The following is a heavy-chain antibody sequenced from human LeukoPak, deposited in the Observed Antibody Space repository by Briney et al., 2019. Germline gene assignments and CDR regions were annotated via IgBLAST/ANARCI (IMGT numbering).Heavy chain of an antibody. J-gene: IGHJ4*02. Sequence: GGSLRLSCAASGFTFSSYAMSWVRQAPGKGLEWVSAISGSGGSTYYADSVKGRFTISRDNSKNTLYLQMNSLRAEDTAVYYCAKVVLGSSSSRYDYWGQGTLVTVSS. CDR2: ISGSGGST. D-gene: IGHD6-6*01. V-gene: IGHV3-23*01. CDR1: GFTFSSYA. CDR3: AKVVLGSSSSRYDY.